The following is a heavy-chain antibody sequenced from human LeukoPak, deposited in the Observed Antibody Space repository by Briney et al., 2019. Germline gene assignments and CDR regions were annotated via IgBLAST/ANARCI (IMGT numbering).Heavy chain of an antibody. D-gene: IGHD2-15*01. CDR2: INNDGSSA. J-gene: IGHJ5*02. Sequence: GGSLRLSCAASGFTFNNYWIHWVRQVPGKGLVWVSRINNDGSSASYVDSVKGRFTISRDNAKNTLYLQMNSLRAEDTAVYYCVRGGGGYNWFDPWGQGTLVTVSS. V-gene: IGHV3-74*01. CDR3: VRGGGGYNWFDP. CDR1: GFTFNNYW.